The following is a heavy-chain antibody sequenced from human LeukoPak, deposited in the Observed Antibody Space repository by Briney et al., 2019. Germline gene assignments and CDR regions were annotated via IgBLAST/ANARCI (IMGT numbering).Heavy chain of an antibody. D-gene: IGHD6-19*01. V-gene: IGHV1-2*02. CDR2: INPKSGGT. J-gene: IGHJ4*02. CDR3: ARDLGISGWYAPPLGYFDY. CDR1: GYTFTGYC. Sequence: ASVKVSCKASGYTFTGYCMHWVRQAPGQGLEWMGWINPKSGGTNYAQKFQGRVTMTRDTSISTTYMELSRLRTDDTAVYYCARDLGISGWYAPPLGYFDYWGQGTLVTVSS.